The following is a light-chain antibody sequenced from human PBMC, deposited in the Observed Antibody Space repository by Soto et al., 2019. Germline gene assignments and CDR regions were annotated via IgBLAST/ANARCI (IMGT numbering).Light chain of an antibody. CDR1: SSDVGSYNR. V-gene: IGLV2-18*01. CDR2: EVS. CDR3: SLYASRSTWV. Sequence: QSVLTQPPSVSGSPGQSVTISCTGTSSDVGSYNRVSWYQQPPGTAPKLMIYEVSNRPSGVPDRFSASKSGNTACLTISGLQAEDEADYYCSLYASRSTWVFGGGTQLTVL. J-gene: IGLJ3*02.